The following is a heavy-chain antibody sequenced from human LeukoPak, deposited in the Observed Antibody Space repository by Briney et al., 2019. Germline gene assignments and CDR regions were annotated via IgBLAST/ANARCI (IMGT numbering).Heavy chain of an antibody. CDR1: GGSFSGYY. D-gene: IGHD3-3*01. CDR3: ARQPRFLEWSNAFDI. V-gene: IGHV4-34*01. CDR2: INHSGST. J-gene: IGHJ3*02. Sequence: SETLSLTCAVYGGSFSGYYWSWIRQPPGKGLEWIGEINHSGSTNYNPSLKSRVTISVDTSKNQFFLKLSSATAADTAVYYCARQPRFLEWSNAFDIWGQGTMVTVSS.